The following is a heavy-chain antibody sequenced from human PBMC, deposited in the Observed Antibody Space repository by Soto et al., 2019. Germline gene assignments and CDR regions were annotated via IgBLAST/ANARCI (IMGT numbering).Heavy chain of an antibody. V-gene: IGHV3-73*01. Sequence: LRLSCAAAGFTFSGSAMHWVGQACGKGRDCVGRIRSEANSYATADAASVKGRFTISRDNSKNTLYLQINSLRAEDTAVYYCAKIFASEDQYDSSGWSRYALDIGGQGTMVTVAS. CDR3: AKIFASEDQYDSSGWSRYALDI. J-gene: IGHJ3*02. D-gene: IGHD3-22*01. CDR1: GFTFSGSA. CDR2: IRSEANSYAT.